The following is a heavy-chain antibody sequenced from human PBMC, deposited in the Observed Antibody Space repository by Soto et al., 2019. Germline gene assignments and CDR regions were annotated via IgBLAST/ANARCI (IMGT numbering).Heavy chain of an antibody. V-gene: IGHV4-39*01. D-gene: IGHD2-15*01. Sequence: SETLSLTCTVSGGSISSSSYYWGWIRQPPGKGLEWIGSIYYSGSTYYNPSLKSRVTISVDTSKNQFSLKLSSVTAADTAVYYCARLSRAPYCSGGSCYSNAFDIWGQGTMVTVSS. J-gene: IGHJ3*02. CDR3: ARLSRAPYCSGGSCYSNAFDI. CDR1: GGSISSSSYY. CDR2: IYYSGST.